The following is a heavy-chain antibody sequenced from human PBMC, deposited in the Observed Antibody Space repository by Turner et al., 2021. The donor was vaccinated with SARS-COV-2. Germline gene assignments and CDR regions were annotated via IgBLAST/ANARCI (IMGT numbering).Heavy chain of an antibody. CDR2: IDWDDDQ. Sequence: GFSLSTSGMCLSWSSQPPGKALEWLALIDWDDDQYYSTSLKTRLTITMDTSKNQVVLTMTNIDPVDTATYYCARLSVEIATTLDFYYYGLDFLCQGTTVTVSS. V-gene: IGHV2-70*01. CDR3: ARLSVEIATTLDFYYYGLDF. J-gene: IGHJ6*02. D-gene: IGHD2-21*01. CDR1: GFSLSTSGMC.